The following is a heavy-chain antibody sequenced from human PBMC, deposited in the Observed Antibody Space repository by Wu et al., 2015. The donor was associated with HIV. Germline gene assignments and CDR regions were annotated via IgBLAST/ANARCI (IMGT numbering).Heavy chain of an antibody. V-gene: IGHV1-69*01. J-gene: IGHJ4*02. D-gene: IGHD3-10*01. CDR1: GGTFTSHS. CDR2: IIPIFG. CDR3: VRGGPNGGYYDTGIYYFDI. Sequence: QVQLVQSGAEVKKPGSSVKVSCKASGGTFTSHSISWVRQAPGQGLEWMGGIIPIFGYAQNFQGRVTITTDGTDESTRTAYMEISSLQFEDTAMYFCVRGGPNGGYYDTGIYYFDIWGQGTLVTVSS.